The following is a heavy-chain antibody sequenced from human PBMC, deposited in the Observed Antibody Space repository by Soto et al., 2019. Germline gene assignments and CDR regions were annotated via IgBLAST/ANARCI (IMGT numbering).Heavy chain of an antibody. CDR1: GFTFSSYG. CDR3: ARDLVHVSRTYYYGSGSFAYYYYYRMNV. V-gene: IGHV3-33*01. CDR2: IWYDGSNK. Sequence: RLSCAASGFTFSSYGMRWVRQAPGKGLEWVAVIWYDGSNKYYADSVKGRFTISRDNSKNTLYLQMNSLRAEDMDVYYCARDLVHVSRTYYYGSGSFAYYYYYRMNVWGQGTTVTVSS. D-gene: IGHD3-10*01. J-gene: IGHJ6*02.